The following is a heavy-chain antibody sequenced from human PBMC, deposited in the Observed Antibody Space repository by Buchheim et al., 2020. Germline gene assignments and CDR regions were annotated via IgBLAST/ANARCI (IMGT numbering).Heavy chain of an antibody. CDR1: GFSFSGYA. Sequence: EVQLVDSGGGLVQPGESLRLSCAAPGFSFSGYAMSWVRQAPGKGLEWVSSISGSGATTFNADSVKGRFTISRDNSMNMLYLQMNSLRAEDTAVYFCAKGSRGYTNYYFDYWGQGTL. D-gene: IGHD4-11*01. CDR2: ISGSGATT. J-gene: IGHJ4*02. CDR3: AKGSRGYTNYYFDY. V-gene: IGHV3-23*04.